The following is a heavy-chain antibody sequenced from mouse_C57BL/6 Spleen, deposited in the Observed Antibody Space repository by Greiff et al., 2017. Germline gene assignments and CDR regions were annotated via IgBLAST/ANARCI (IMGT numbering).Heavy chain of an antibody. Sequence: QVQLQQSGPGLVQPSQSLSITCTVSGFSLTSYGVHWVRQSPGQGLEWLGVIWSGGSTDYNAAFISRLSISKDNSKSQVFFKMNSLQADDTAIYYCASRGGYDEGNAMDYWGQGTSVTVSS. CDR3: ASRGGYDEGNAMDY. V-gene: IGHV2-2*01. CDR1: GFSLTSYG. CDR2: IWSGGST. J-gene: IGHJ4*01. D-gene: IGHD2-2*01.